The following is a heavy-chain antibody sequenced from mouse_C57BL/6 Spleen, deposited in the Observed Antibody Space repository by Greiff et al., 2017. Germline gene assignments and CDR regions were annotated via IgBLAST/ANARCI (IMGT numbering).Heavy chain of an antibody. CDR2: INPYNGGT. CDR1: GYTFTDYY. CDR3: ARPLYYGNYFDY. Sequence: EVQLQQSGPVLVKPGASVKMSCKASGYTFTDYYMNWVKQSHGKSLEWIGVINPYNGGTSYNQKFKGKATLTVDKSSSTAYMELNSLTSEDSAVYYCARPLYYGNYFDYWGQGTTLTVSS. V-gene: IGHV1-19*01. J-gene: IGHJ2*01. D-gene: IGHD2-1*01.